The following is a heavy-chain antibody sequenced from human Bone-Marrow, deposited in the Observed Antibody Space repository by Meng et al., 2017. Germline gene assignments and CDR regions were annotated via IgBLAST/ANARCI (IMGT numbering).Heavy chain of an antibody. J-gene: IGHJ4*02. CDR3: ARDEDISAAGKLFGDY. CDR2: INPKSGDT. CDR1: GYTFPDYW. Sequence: HGQLVQSWAEVKKPGASVKVSCKASGYTFPDYWLHWVRRAPGQGLEWMGRINPKSGDTHYAQRFQGRVTMTGDTSISTAYMELSGLRSDDTAMYYCARDEDISAAGKLFGDYWGQGTLVTVSS. D-gene: IGHD6-13*01. V-gene: IGHV1-2*06.